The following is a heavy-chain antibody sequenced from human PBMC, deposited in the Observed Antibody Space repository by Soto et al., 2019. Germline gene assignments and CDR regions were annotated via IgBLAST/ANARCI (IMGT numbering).Heavy chain of an antibody. V-gene: IGHV4-34*01. CDR3: ARVSNYRNYYYYYGMDD. J-gene: IGHJ6*02. D-gene: IGHD4-4*01. CDR1: GGSFSGYY. Sequence: SETLSLTCAVYGGSFSGYYWSWIRQPPGKGLEWIGEINHSGSTNYNPSLKSRVTISVDTSKNQFSLKLSSVTAADTAVYYCARVSNYRNYYYYYGMDDWGQGTTVTVSS. CDR2: INHSGST.